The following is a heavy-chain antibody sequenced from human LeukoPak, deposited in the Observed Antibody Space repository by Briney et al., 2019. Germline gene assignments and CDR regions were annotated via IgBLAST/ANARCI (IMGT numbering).Heavy chain of an antibody. D-gene: IGHD5-18*01. J-gene: IGHJ6*02. V-gene: IGHV3-7*01. CDR1: GFTFSSYW. CDR3: ARSPAISDTAMVKGGYYGMDV. Sequence: GGSLRLSCAASGFTFSSYWMSWVRQAPGKGLEWVANIRQDGSEKYYVDSVKGRFTISRDNAKNSLYLQMNSLRAEDTAVYYCARSPAISDTAMVKGGYYGMDVWGQGTTVTVSS. CDR2: IRQDGSEK.